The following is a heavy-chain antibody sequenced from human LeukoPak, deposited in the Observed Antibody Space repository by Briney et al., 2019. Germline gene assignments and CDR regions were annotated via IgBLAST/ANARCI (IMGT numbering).Heavy chain of an antibody. D-gene: IGHD3-22*01. CDR3: ARAAYYDRSGHYYWYFDL. J-gene: IGHJ2*01. V-gene: IGHV4-39*01. CDR1: GGSISSSSYY. Sequence: SETLSLTCTVSGGSISSSSYYWGWIRQPPGKGLEWIGSIYYSGSTYYNPSLKSRVTISADTSKNQFSLKLSSVTAADTAVYYCARAAYYDRSGHYYWYFDLWGRGTLVTVSS. CDR2: IYYSGST.